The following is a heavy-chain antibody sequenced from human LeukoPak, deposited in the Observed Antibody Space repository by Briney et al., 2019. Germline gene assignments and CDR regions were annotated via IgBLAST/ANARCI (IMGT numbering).Heavy chain of an antibody. CDR3: ARDLSVVRAGRYGMDV. CDR2: ISYDGSNK. D-gene: IGHD3-10*01. J-gene: IGHJ6*02. CDR1: GFTFSSYA. V-gene: IGHV3-30-3*01. Sequence: GGSLRLSCAASGFTFSSYAMHWVRQAPGKGLEWVAVISYDGSNKYYPDSVKGRFTISRNNSKNTLYLQMNSLRAEDTAVYYCARDLSVVRAGRYGMDVWGQGTTVTVSS.